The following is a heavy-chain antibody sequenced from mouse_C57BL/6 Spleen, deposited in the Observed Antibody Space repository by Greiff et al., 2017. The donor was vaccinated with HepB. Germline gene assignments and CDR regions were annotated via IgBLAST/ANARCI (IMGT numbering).Heavy chain of an antibody. CDR1: GYTFTSYW. CDR3: ARERAYGYDLAWFAY. J-gene: IGHJ3*01. CDR2: INPSNGGT. Sequence: QVQLQQPGTELVKPGASVKLSCKASGYTFTSYWMHWVKQRPGQGLEWIGNINPSNGGTNYNEKFKSKATLTVDKSSSTAYMQLSSLTSEDSAVYYCARERAYGYDLAWFAYWGQGTLVTVSA. V-gene: IGHV1-53*01. D-gene: IGHD2-2*01.